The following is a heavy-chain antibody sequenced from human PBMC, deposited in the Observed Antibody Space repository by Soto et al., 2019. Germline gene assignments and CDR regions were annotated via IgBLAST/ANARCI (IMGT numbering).Heavy chain of an antibody. CDR3: AKDRRPNSYYGMDV. CDR1: GFTFSSYG. V-gene: IGHV3-30*18. Sequence: QVQLVESGGGVVQPGRSLRLSCAASGFTFSSYGMHWVRQAPGKGLEWVAVISYDGSNKYYADSVKGRFTISRDNSKNTLYLQMNSLRAEDTAVHYCAKDRRPNSYYGMDVWGQGTTVTVSS. J-gene: IGHJ6*02. D-gene: IGHD6-25*01. CDR2: ISYDGSNK.